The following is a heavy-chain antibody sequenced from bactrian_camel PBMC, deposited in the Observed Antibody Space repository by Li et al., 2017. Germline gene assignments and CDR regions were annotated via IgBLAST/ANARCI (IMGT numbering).Heavy chain of an antibody. CDR3: ARRGGRLQYND. J-gene: IGHJ4*01. CDR2: IYTGHGGT. Sequence: HVQLVESGGGAVQTGGSLRLSCAASGIAVDNFCMGWFRQAPGKKREEIAVIYTGHGGTWYADSVKGRFTISRDNAKNTLYLQLNSLKTDDTAMYYCARRGGRLQYNDWGQGTQVTVSP. CDR1: GIAVDNFC. D-gene: IGHD3*01. V-gene: IGHV3S33*01.